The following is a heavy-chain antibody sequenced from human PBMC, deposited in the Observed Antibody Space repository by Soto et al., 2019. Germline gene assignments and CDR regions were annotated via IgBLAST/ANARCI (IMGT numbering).Heavy chain of an antibody. J-gene: IGHJ4*02. CDR2: INPGDGDT. V-gene: IGHV1-24*01. CDR3: ATDLGAAAGLFDY. Sequence: GKGLEWMGWINPGDGDTKYAQKFQGRVTMTEDTSTDTAYMELSSLRSEDTAVYYCATDLGAAAGLFDYWGQGTLVTVSS. D-gene: IGHD6-13*01.